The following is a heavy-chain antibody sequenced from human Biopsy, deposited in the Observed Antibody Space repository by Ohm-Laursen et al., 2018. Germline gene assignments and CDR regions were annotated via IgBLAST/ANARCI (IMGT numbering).Heavy chain of an antibody. CDR2: ISASGNHI. CDR3: ARDGEAKYCKHGVCPSDF. D-gene: IGHD2-8*01. CDR1: GFDFSDYS. Sequence: GSLRLSCAASGFDFSDYSMSWVRQAPGKGLEWASSISASGNHIYYTDSVKGRFTVSRDNGKNSVYLQMNSLRVEDTAVYYCARDGEAKYCKHGVCPSDFWGQGTLVTVSS. V-gene: IGHV3-21*01. J-gene: IGHJ4*02.